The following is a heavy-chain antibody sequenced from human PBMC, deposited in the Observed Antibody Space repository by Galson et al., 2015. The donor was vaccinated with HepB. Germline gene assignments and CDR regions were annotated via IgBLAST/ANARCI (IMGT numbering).Heavy chain of an antibody. Sequence: SLRLSCAVSGLNFDTAWMSWVRQAPGKGLEWVGRIRTKTDGGTADYAAPVKGRFTVSRDDSKNTLYLQMNSLKIEDTALYFCTTDWTFYHGGSGSFTVYSIFDYWGRGTLVTVSS. D-gene: IGHD3-22*01. CDR1: GLNFDTAW. CDR2: IRTKTDGGTA. V-gene: IGHV3-15*01. CDR3: TTDWTFYHGGSGSFTVYSIFDY. J-gene: IGHJ4*02.